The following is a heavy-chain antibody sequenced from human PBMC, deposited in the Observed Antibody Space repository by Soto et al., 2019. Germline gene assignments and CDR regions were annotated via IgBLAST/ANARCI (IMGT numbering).Heavy chain of an antibody. Sequence: QVQLQESGPGLVKPSETLSLTCTVSGASISNYYWSWIWQPPGKGLEWIGYIYYSGSTNYSPSLKSRVTISVDTSKNQFSLKLSSVTAADTAVYYCARLVAEGNVWGKGTTVTVSS. V-gene: IGHV4-59*08. D-gene: IGHD2-15*01. CDR1: GASISNYY. J-gene: IGHJ6*04. CDR3: ARLVAEGNV. CDR2: IYYSGST.